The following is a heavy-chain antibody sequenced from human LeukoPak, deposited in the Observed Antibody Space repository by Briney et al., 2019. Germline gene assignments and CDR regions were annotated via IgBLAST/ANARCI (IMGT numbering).Heavy chain of an antibody. Sequence: PGRSLRLSCAASGFTFSSYAMHWVRQAPGKGLEWVALISSDGTNKFYEDSVKGRFTISRDNSKNTLYLQVNSLRAEDTAVYYCARDLTGWGESSGYSDYWGQGTLVTVSS. D-gene: IGHD3-22*01. CDR3: ARDLTGWGESSGYSDY. CDR1: GFTFSSYA. V-gene: IGHV3-30*01. CDR2: ISSDGTNK. J-gene: IGHJ4*02.